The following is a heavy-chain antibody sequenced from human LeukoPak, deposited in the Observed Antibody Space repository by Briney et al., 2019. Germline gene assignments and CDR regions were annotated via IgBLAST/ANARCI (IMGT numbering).Heavy chain of an antibody. V-gene: IGHV3-30-3*01. J-gene: IGHJ6*02. CDR3: ARCSGGTCYSENRHYYSGLDV. Sequence: GGSLRLSCAASGFTFSSYAMHWVRQAPGKGLEWVAVISYDGSNKYYADSVKGRFTISRDNSKNTLYLQMNSLRAEDTAVYFCARCSGGTCYSENRHYYSGLDVWGQGTTVTVSS. CDR2: ISYDGSNK. CDR1: GFTFSSYA. D-gene: IGHD2-15*01.